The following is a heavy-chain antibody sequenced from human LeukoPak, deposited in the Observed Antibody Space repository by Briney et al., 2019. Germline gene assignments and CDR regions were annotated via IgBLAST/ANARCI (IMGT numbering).Heavy chain of an antibody. J-gene: IGHJ5*02. D-gene: IGHD4-11*01. CDR3: ARSTVTTPKWFDP. CDR1: GYSFTSYW. Sequence: GESLKISCKGSGYSFTSYWIGWVRQMPGKGLERMGIIYPADSDTRYSPSFQGQVTISADKSISTAYLQWSSLKASDTAMYYCARSTVTTPKWFDPWGQGTLVTVSS. V-gene: IGHV5-51*01. CDR2: IYPADSDT.